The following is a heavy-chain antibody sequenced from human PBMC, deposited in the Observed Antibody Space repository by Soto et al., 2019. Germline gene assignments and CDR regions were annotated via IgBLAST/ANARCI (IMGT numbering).Heavy chain of an antibody. V-gene: IGHV4-34*01. CDR2: INHNGST. CDR3: ARMAVVIAIRYFDL. Sequence: QVQLQQWGAGLLKPSETLSLTCAVYVGSFSGYYWSWIRQPPGKGMEWIGEINHNGSTNYNPSLKSRVNISVDTSKHQFSLKLSSVTAADTAVYYCARMAVVIAIRYFDLWGRGTLVTVSS. D-gene: IGHD2-21*01. CDR1: VGSFSGYY. J-gene: IGHJ2*01.